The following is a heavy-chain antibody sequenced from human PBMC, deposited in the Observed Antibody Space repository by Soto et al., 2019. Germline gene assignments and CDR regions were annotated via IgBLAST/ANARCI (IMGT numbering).Heavy chain of an antibody. CDR2: ISGDGINT. Sequence: QIQLVESGGDVVQPGRSLRLSCAASGFNFGFFGMHWVRQAPGKGLEWVAFISGDGINTHYADSVRGRFTLSRDYSKKTMYLQMDTLREDDTALYYCARGNLSFDFDSWRQGTLGTVYS. D-gene: IGHD3-10*01. CDR1: GFNFGFFG. J-gene: IGHJ4*02. V-gene: IGHV3-30*03. CDR3: ARGNLSFDFDS.